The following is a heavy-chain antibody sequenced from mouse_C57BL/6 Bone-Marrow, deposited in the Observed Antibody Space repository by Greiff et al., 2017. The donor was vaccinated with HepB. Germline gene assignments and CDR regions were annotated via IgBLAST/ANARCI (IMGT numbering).Heavy chain of an antibody. CDR3: SGDCYDVRTSFAY. CDR1: GFTFSDAW. J-gene: IGHJ3*01. CDR2: IRNKANNHET. V-gene: IGHV6-6*01. D-gene: IGHD2-12*01. Sequence: EVQLKESGGGLVQPGGSMKLSCAASGFTFSDAWMDWVRQSPEKGLEWVAEIRNKANNHETYYAESVKGRFTISRDDSKSSVYLQMNSLRAADTGHFYRSGDCYDVRTSFAYWGQGTLVTVSA.